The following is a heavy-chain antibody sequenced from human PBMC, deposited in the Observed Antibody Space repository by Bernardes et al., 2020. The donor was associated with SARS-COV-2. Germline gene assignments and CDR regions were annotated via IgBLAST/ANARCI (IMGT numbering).Heavy chain of an antibody. CDR3: VRDNSAFDY. D-gene: IGHD1-1*01. J-gene: IGHJ4*02. V-gene: IGHV1-46*01. CDR1: GYTFAHYY. CDR2: IFPSDGST. Sequence: ASVKVSCKTSGYTFAHYYVHWVRQAPGQGLEWIAMIFPSDGSTSYPQNFQGRVTMTMDTSTATVYLELASLTYEDTALYYCVRDNSAFDYWGQGTLVTVSS.